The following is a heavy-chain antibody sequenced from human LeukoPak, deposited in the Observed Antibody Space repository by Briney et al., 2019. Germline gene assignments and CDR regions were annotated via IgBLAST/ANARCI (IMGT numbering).Heavy chain of an antibody. D-gene: IGHD3/OR15-3a*01. CDR2: INHSGSS. V-gene: IGHV4-34*01. CDR1: GESFKDYY. J-gene: IGHJ4*02. Sequence: PSETLSLTCAVYGESFKDYYWNWIRQPPGKGLEWIGEINHSGSSNYNPSLKSQVSISIDTSKNQFSLKLTSVTAADTAVYYCARQTGSGLFILPGGQGTLVTVSS. CDR3: ARQTGSGLFILP.